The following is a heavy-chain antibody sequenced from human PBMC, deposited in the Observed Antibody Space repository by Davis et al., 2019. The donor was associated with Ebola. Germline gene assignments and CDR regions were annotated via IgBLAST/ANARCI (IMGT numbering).Heavy chain of an antibody. CDR3: ARGSRNMDV. V-gene: IGHV3-7*03. J-gene: IGHJ6*02. CDR2: IKEDGSEK. CDR1: GFTFSNYW. Sequence: PGGSLRLSCAASGFTFSNYWMSWARQAPGKGLECVAHIKEDGSEKLEVDSVKGRFTISRDNAKDSLYLQMNSLRAEDTAGYYCARGSRNMDVWGQGTTVTVSS.